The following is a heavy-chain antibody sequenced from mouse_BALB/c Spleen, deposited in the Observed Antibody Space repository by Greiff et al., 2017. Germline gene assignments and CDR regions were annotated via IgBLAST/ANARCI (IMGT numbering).Heavy chain of an antibody. Sequence: VQLQQSAAELARPGASVKMSCKASGYTFTSYTMHWVKQRPGQGLEWIGYINPSSGYTEYNQKFKDKTTLTADKSSSTAYMQLSSLTSEDSAVYYCARWDYYGSSTWGQGTTLTVSS. J-gene: IGHJ2*01. V-gene: IGHV1-4*02. CDR2: INPSSGYT. CDR1: GYTFTSYT. CDR3: ARWDYYGSST. D-gene: IGHD1-1*01.